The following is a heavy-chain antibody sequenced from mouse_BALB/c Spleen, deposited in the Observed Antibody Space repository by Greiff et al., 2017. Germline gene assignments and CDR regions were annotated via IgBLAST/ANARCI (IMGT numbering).Heavy chain of an antibody. J-gene: IGHJ3*01. V-gene: IGHV3-6*01. D-gene: IGHD2-3*01. CDR2: ISYDGSN. CDR3: ARSGDGYYWFAY. CDR1: GYSITSGYY. Sequence: ESGPGLVKPSQSLSLTCSVTGYSITSGYYWNWIRQFPGNKLEWMGYISYDGSNNYNPSLKNRISITRDTSKNQFFLQLNSVTTEDTATYYCARSGDGYYWFAYWGQGTLVTVSA.